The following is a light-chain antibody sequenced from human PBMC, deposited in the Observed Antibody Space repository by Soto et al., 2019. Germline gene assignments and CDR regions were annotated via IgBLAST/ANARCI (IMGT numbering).Light chain of an antibody. Sequence: AIQLTQSPSSLSASVGDRVTITCRASQDIRXALAWYQQKPGKPPKLLIFDVSSLQSGVPSRFSGSGSGTDFTLTISSLQPEDFATYYCQQFNTYPITFGQGTRLEIK. V-gene: IGKV1-13*02. CDR3: QQFNTYPIT. J-gene: IGKJ5*01. CDR1: QDIRXA. CDR2: DVS.